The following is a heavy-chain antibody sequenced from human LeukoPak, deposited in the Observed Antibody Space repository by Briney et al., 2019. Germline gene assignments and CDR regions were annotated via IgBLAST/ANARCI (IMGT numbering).Heavy chain of an antibody. V-gene: IGHV4-59*01. J-gene: IGHJ5*02. CDR2: IYYSGST. CDR3: ARDLAYGSGSYLGFDP. CDR1: GGSISSYY. Sequence: PSETLSLTCTVSGGSISSYYWSWIRQPPGKGLGWIGYIYYSGSTNYNPSLKSRVHISVDTSKSQFSLKLSYVTAADTAVYYCARDLAYGSGSYLGFDPWGQGTLVTVSS. D-gene: IGHD3-10*01.